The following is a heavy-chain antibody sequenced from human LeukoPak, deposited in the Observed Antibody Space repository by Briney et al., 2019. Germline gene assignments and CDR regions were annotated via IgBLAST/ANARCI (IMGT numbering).Heavy chain of an antibody. Sequence: GGSLRLSCAASGFTFDDYAMTWVRHAAGKGLEWVSGISWNSGSIGYADSVKGRFTISRDNAKSSLYLQMNSLRAEDTALYYCAKDIDSSSWYYFDYWGQGTLVTVSS. CDR1: GFTFDDYA. V-gene: IGHV3-9*01. J-gene: IGHJ4*02. D-gene: IGHD6-13*01. CDR3: AKDIDSSSWYYFDY. CDR2: ISWNSGSI.